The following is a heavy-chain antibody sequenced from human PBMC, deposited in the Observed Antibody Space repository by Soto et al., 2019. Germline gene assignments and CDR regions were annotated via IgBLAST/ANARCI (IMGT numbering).Heavy chain of an antibody. J-gene: IGHJ4*02. CDR2: INAGNGNT. Sequence: QVQLVQSGAEEKKPGASVKVSCKASGYTFTGYAMPWVRQAPGQRREWMGWINAGNGNTKYSQKFQGRVTITRDTSASTAYMELSSLRSEDTAVYYCARAVAVPADFDYWGQGTLVTVSS. D-gene: IGHD6-19*01. CDR1: GYTFTGYA. V-gene: IGHV1-3*05. CDR3: ARAVAVPADFDY.